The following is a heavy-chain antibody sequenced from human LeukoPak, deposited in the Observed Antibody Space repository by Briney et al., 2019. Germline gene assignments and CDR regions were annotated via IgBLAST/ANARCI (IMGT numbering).Heavy chain of an antibody. CDR2: ISGSGDST. V-gene: IGHV3-23*01. CDR3: AKYSGYCSSTSCFPPWKNFDY. CDR1: GFTFSAYA. Sequence: PGGSLRLSCAASGFTFSAYAMSWVRQAPGKGLEWVSSISGSGDSTYYADSVKGRFSISRDNSKNTSYLQMNSLRAEDTAVYYCAKYSGYCSSTSCFPPWKNFDYWGQGTLVTVSS. J-gene: IGHJ4*02. D-gene: IGHD2-2*01.